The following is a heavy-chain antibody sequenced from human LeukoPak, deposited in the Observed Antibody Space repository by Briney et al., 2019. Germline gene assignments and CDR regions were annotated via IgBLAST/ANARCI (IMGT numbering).Heavy chain of an antibody. CDR1: GGSISSSNW. J-gene: IGHJ5*02. Sequence: PSGTLSLTCAVSGGSISSSNWWSWVRQPPGKGLEWIGEIYHSGSTNYNPSLKSRVTISVDTSKNQFSLKLSFVTAADTAVYYCARNIIVVVPAAIGDWFDPWGQGTLVTVSS. CDR2: IYHSGST. V-gene: IGHV4-4*02. CDR3: ARNIIVVVPAAIGDWFDP. D-gene: IGHD2-2*02.